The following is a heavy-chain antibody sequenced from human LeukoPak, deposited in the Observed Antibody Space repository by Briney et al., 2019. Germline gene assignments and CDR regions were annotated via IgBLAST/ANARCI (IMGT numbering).Heavy chain of an antibody. CDR3: ARDGSSSWTLMDYMDV. V-gene: IGHV3-21*01. J-gene: IGHJ6*03. D-gene: IGHD6-13*01. Sequence: PGGSLRLSCAASGFTFSSYSMNWVRQAPGKGLEWVSSISSSSYIYYADSVKGRFTISRDNAKNSLYLQMNSLRAEDTAVYYCARDGSSSWTLMDYMDVWGKGTTVTVSS. CDR2: ISSSSYI. CDR1: GFTFSSYS.